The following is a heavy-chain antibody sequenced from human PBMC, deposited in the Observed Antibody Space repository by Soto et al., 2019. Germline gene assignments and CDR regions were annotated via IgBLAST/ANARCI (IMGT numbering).Heavy chain of an antibody. CDR3: ARDEGLGVNYYYYGMDV. J-gene: IGHJ6*02. V-gene: IGHV3-33*01. Sequence: VAVIWYDGSNKYYADSVKGRFTISRDNSKNTLYLQMNSLRAEDTAVYYCARDEGLGVNYYYYGMDVWGQGTTVTVSS. D-gene: IGHD3-10*01. CDR2: IWYDGSNK.